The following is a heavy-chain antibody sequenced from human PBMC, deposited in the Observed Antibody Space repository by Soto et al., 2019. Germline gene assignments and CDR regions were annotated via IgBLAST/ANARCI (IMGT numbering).Heavy chain of an antibody. V-gene: IGHV3-23*01. CDR1: RFTVSSYA. D-gene: IGHD1-26*01. CDR2: INGNGDDT. Sequence: PGGSLRLACASSRFTVSSYAVTWFRQAAGKGLEWISAINGNGDDTYHADSVKGRFTISRDNSKNTLYLQMNSLRAEDTAIYYCAKRSVSGSYSPFDYWGQGTLVTVSS. CDR3: AKRSVSGSYSPFDY. J-gene: IGHJ4*02.